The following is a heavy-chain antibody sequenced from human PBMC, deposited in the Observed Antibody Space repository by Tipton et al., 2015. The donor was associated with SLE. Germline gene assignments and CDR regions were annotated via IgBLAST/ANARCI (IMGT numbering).Heavy chain of an antibody. J-gene: IGHJ6*02. Sequence: TLSLTCTVSGGSVISNSYYWGWIRQPPGKGLEWIGYVYYSGSTNYNPSLKSRVTISMDPSKNQFSLKLNSVTAADTAVYYCARFRDEYYYYAMDVWGQGTTVTVSS. CDR3: ARFRDEYYYYAMDV. V-gene: IGHV4-61*05. CDR1: GGSVISNSYY. CDR2: VYYSGST.